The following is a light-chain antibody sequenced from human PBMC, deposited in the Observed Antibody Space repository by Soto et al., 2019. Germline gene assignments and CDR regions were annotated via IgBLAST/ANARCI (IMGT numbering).Light chain of an antibody. CDR2: DAS. J-gene: IGKJ4*01. V-gene: IGKV1-33*01. Sequence: DIRRTQSTSSLYTSIGDRVTITCQASQDISNYLNWYQQKPGKAPKLLIYDASNLEGGVPSRFSGSGSGTEFTLTISGLQPEDIATYYCQQNDYLLSFGGGTKVDI. CDR1: QDISNY. CDR3: QQNDYLLS.